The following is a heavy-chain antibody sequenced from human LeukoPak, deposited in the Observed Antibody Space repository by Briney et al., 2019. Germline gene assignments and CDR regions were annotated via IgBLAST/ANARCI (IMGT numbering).Heavy chain of an antibody. J-gene: IGHJ3*02. Sequence: ASVKVSCKASGGTFSSYAISWVRQAPGQGLEWMGRIIPILGIANYAQKFQGWVTMTRDTSISTAYMELSRLRSDDTAVYYCARGKSWSNAFDIWGQGTMVTVSS. V-gene: IGHV1-69*04. CDR1: GGTFSSYA. CDR2: IIPILGIA. D-gene: IGHD3-3*01. CDR3: ARGKSWSNAFDI.